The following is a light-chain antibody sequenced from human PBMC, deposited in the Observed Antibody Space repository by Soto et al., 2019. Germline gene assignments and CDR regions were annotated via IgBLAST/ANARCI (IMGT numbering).Light chain of an antibody. V-gene: IGKV3-20*01. Sequence: EIVLTQSPGTLSLSPGERATLSCRASQSISGTFFAWYQQKPGQAPRPLIYGASRRAVGVPDRFSGSRSGTEFTLTISRLEPEDFAVYYCQQYESSRTFGQGTKVEIK. J-gene: IGKJ1*01. CDR1: QSISGTF. CDR2: GAS. CDR3: QQYESSRT.